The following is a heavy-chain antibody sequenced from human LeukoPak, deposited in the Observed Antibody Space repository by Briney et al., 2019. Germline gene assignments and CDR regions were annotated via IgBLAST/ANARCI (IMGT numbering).Heavy chain of an antibody. V-gene: IGHV4-31*03. J-gene: IGHJ4*02. CDR1: GGSISSGGNY. CDR3: ARTDRSGYYGDF. Sequence: SETLSLTCTVSGGSISSGGNYWSWNRRHQGKGLEWIGYIYYSGRNFYNPSLKSRVTITVDTNKNQFSLMLTSVTAADTAVYYCARTDRSGYYGDFWGQGTLVIVSS. CDR2: IYYSGRN. D-gene: IGHD3-22*01.